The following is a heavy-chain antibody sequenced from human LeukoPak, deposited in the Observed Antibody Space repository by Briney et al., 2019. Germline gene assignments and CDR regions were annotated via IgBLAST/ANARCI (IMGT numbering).Heavy chain of an antibody. CDR3: ARDYDEDY. V-gene: IGHV3-21*01. J-gene: IGHJ4*02. D-gene: IGHD5-12*01. Sequence: SVKGRFTISRDNAKNSLYLQMHSLRAEDTAVHYCARDYDEDYWGQGTLVTVSS.